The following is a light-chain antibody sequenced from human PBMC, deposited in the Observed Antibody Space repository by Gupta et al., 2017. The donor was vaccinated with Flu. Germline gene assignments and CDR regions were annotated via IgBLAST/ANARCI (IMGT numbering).Light chain of an antibody. J-gene: IGKJ1*01. CDR2: AAS. CDR1: QSISSY. Sequence: DIQMTQSPSSLSASVGDRVTITCRASQSISSYLNWYQQKPGKAPKLLIYAASSLQSGVPSRFSGSGSGTDFTLTISSLQPEDFATYYCQQSDSTPRLTFGQGTKVEIK. V-gene: IGKV1-39*01. CDR3: QQSDSTPRLT.